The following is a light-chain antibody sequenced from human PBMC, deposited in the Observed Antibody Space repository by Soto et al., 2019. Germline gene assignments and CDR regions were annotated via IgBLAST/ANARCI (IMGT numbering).Light chain of an antibody. CDR3: QPYGN. CDR2: GAY. Sequence: ETVLTQSPGTLSLSPGERVTLSFMTSHSAPSSNLAWYQQKPGQAPSLLIYGAYSRATGIPDRCIGSGSGTDFTPTVIRLEPEDFAVDYCQPYGNFGPGTKVDLK. V-gene: IGKV3-20*01. CDR1: HSAPSSN. J-gene: IGKJ3*01.